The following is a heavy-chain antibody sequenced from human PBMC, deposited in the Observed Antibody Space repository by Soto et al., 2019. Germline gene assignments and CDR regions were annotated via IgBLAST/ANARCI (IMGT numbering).Heavy chain of an antibody. CDR2: ISDSGGRT. CDR1: GFTLKTYA. D-gene: IGHD6-19*01. V-gene: IGHV3-23*01. Sequence: GGALRLCCSASGFTLKTYAMSWVRQAPGKGLEWVSAISDSGGRTYYADSVKGRFTISRDNSKNTLYLQMNSLRAEDTAVYFCAKELVNSGWTYFDYWGQGTLVTVSS. CDR3: AKELVNSGWTYFDY. J-gene: IGHJ4*02.